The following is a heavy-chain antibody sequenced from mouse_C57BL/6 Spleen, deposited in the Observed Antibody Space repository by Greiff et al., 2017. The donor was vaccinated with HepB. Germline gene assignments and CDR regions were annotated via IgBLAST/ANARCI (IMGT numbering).Heavy chain of an antibody. D-gene: IGHD2-4*01. J-gene: IGHJ4*01. V-gene: IGHV1-76*01. Sequence: QVQLKESGAELVRPGASVKLSCKASGYTFTDYYINWVKQRPGQGLEWIARIYPGSGNTYYNEKFKGKATLTAEKSSSTAYMQLSSLTSEDSAVYFCARAVKAYYDYDYYAMDYWGQGTSVTVSS. CDR1: GYTFTDYY. CDR3: ARAVKAYYDYDYYAMDY. CDR2: IYPGSGNT.